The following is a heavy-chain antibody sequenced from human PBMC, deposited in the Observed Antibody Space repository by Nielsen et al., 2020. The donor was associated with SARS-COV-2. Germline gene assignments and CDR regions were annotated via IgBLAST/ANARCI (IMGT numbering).Heavy chain of an antibody. CDR3: ARSRDGYNYLPH. J-gene: IGHJ4*02. V-gene: IGHV1-69*13. CDR2: IIPIFGTA. Sequence: SVKVSCKASGGTFSSYAISWVRQAPGQGLEWMGWIIPIFGTANYAQKFQGRVTITADESTSTAYMELSSLRSEDTAVYYCARSRDGYNYLPHWGQGTLVTVSS. CDR1: GGTFSSYA. D-gene: IGHD5-24*01.